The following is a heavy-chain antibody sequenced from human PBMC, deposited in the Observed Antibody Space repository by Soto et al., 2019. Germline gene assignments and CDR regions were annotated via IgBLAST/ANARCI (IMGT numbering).Heavy chain of an antibody. D-gene: IGHD6-13*01. CDR2: ISYDGSNK. J-gene: IGHJ6*02. CDR3: AKVNARALDVAAGTDYYGMDV. V-gene: IGHV3-30*18. CDR1: GFTFSSYG. Sequence: QPGGSLRLSCAASGFTFSSYGMHWVRQAPGKGLEWVAVISYDGSNKYYADSVKGRFTISRDNSKNTLYLQMNSLRAEDTAVYYCAKVNARALDVAAGTDYYGMDVWGQGTTVTVSS.